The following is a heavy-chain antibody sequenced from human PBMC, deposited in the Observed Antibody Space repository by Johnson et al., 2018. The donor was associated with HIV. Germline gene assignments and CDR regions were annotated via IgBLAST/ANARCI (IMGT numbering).Heavy chain of an antibody. J-gene: IGHJ3*02. V-gene: IGHV3-23*04. CDR2: ISNSGDGT. D-gene: IGHD6-13*01. Sequence: VQLVESGGGLIQPGGSLRLSCVASGFTVSDNYMTWVRQAPGKGLEWVSAISNSGDGTYSADSVKGRFTISRDNSKNTLYLQMNSLRADDTAVYYCAKEEGLAAAVTGEAFDIWGQGTMVTVSS. CDR1: GFTVSDNY. CDR3: AKEEGLAAAVTGEAFDI.